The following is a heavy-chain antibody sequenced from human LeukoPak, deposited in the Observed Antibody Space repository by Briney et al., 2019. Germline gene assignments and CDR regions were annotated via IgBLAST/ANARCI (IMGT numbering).Heavy chain of an antibody. CDR2: ISYDGSNK. D-gene: IGHD2-15*01. CDR3: ARVPTATFYYYGMDV. Sequence: GGSLRLSCAASGFTFSNAWMSWVRQAPGKGLEWVAVISYDGSNKYYADSVKGRFTISRDNSKNTLYLQMNSLRAEDTAVYYCARVPTATFYYYGMDVWGKGTTVTVSS. CDR1: GFTFSNAW. J-gene: IGHJ6*04. V-gene: IGHV3-30*03.